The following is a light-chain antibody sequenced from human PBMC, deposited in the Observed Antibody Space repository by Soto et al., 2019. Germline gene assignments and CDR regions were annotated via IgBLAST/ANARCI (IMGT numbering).Light chain of an antibody. Sequence: DIQMTKSPPILSAPVEDRVPITGRATQNINTWLAWYKQKPGKAPKMLIYDASRLQNGVPSRFSGSGSGTQFTLTISSLQPDDFATYYCQQSNGFGPGTKLDVK. CDR2: DAS. V-gene: IGKV1-5*01. CDR1: QNINTW. CDR3: QQSNG. J-gene: IGKJ2*01.